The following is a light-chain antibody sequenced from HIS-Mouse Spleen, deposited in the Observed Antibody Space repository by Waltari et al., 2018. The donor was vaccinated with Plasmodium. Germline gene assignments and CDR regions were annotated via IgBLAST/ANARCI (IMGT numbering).Light chain of an antibody. CDR1: SSAVGSYNL. CDR3: CSYAGSSTFV. Sequence: QSALTQPASVSGSPGQSLTISCTGTSSAVGSYNLVSWYQQHPGKAPKLRIYEGSKRPSGVSNRFSGSKSGNTASLTISGLQAEDEADYYCCSYAGSSTFVFGGGTKLTVL. CDR2: EGS. J-gene: IGLJ3*02. V-gene: IGLV2-23*03.